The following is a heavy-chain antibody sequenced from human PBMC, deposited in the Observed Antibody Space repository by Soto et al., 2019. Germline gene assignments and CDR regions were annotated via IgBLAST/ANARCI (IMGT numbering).Heavy chain of an antibody. D-gene: IGHD3-9*01. CDR2: MNPNSGNT. Sequence: QVQLVQSGAEVKKPGASVKVSCKASGYTFINYDSNWVRQATGQGLEWMGWMNPNSGNTGFAQKFKDRVTLTRNSSTNTAYMELSSLRSEDTAVYFCVRGGGYYDMLTGYDYWGQGSLVTVSS. V-gene: IGHV1-8*01. CDR1: GYTFINYD. CDR3: VRGGGYYDMLTGYDY. J-gene: IGHJ4*02.